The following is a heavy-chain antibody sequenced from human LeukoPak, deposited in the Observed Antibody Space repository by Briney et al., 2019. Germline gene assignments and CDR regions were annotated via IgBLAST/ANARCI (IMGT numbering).Heavy chain of an antibody. J-gene: IGHJ4*02. Sequence: PGGSLRLSCAASGFTFSNYGMHWVRQAPGKGLEWVAVIWYDGSNKYYADSVKGRFTISRDNSKNTLYLQMNSLRAEDTAVYYCARDLGYYDSSGYYPLYYFDYWGQGTLVTVSS. CDR1: GFTFSNYG. D-gene: IGHD3-22*01. CDR2: IWYDGSNK. CDR3: ARDLGYYDSSGYYPLYYFDY. V-gene: IGHV3-33*01.